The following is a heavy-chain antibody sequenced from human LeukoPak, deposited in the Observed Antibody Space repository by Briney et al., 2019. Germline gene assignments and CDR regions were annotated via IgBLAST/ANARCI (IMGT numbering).Heavy chain of an antibody. CDR3: ARSRDGYKRIDS. CDR2: ISGSGDTT. J-gene: IGHJ4*02. D-gene: IGHD5-24*01. V-gene: IGHV3-23*01. CDR1: GFTFSSYA. Sequence: GESLRLSCAASGFTFSSYAMTWVRQAPGKGLEWVSVISGSGDTTYYADSVKGRFTISRDNSKNTLYLQMNSLRAEDTAVYFCARSRDGYKRIDSWGQGTLVTVSS.